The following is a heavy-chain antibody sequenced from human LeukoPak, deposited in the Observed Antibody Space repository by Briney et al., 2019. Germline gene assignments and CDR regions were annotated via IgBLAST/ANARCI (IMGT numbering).Heavy chain of an antibody. D-gene: IGHD3-10*01. CDR1: GFTFDDYA. J-gene: IGHJ4*02. Sequence: GGSLRLSCAASGFTFDDYAMHWVRQAPGKGLEWVSGISWNSGSIGYADSVKGRFTISRDNAKNSLYLQMNSLRAEDTAVYYCAKDRGIISDYWGQGTLVTVSS. CDR2: ISWNSGSI. V-gene: IGHV3-9*01. CDR3: AKDRGIISDY.